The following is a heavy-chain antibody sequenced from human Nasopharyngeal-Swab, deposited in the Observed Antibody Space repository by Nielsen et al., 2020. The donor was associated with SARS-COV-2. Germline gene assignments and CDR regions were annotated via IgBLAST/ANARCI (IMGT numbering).Heavy chain of an antibody. Sequence: SVKVSCKASGGTFSSYAISWVRQAPGQGLEWMGRIIPILGIANYAQKFQGRVTITADKSTSTAYMELSSLRSEDTAVYYCARDPRTTPFDYWGQGTLVTVSS. J-gene: IGHJ4*02. CDR3: ARDPRTTPFDY. CDR2: IIPILGIA. D-gene: IGHD1-7*01. V-gene: IGHV1-69*04. CDR1: GGTFSSYA.